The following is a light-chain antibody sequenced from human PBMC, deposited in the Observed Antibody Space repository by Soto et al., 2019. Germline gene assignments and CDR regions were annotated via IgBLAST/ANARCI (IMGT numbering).Light chain of an antibody. CDR2: LNSDGSH. CDR3: QTWDTGIQV. J-gene: IGLJ1*01. Sequence: SLGASVKLTCTLSSGHSSYAIAWYQQQPEKGPRYLMKLNSDGSHSKGDGIPDRFSGSSSGAERYLTISSLQSDDEADYYCQTWDTGIQVFGTGTKLTVL. V-gene: IGLV4-69*01. CDR1: SGHSSYA.